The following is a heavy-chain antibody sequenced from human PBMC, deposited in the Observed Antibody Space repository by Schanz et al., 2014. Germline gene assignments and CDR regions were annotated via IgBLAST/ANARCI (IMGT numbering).Heavy chain of an antibody. J-gene: IGHJ4*02. V-gene: IGHV1-69*08. CDR1: GGTFSSYT. CDR3: ARDGVDAAAGGNY. CDR2: IIPSVGST. D-gene: IGHD6-13*01. Sequence: QVQLVQSGAEVKKPGSSVKVSCKLSGGTFSSYTISWMRQAPGQGLEWMGKIIPSVGSTTYAQKFQGRVTMARDASTSTVYMELSSLRSEDAAVYCCARDGVDAAAGGNYWGQGTLVTVSS.